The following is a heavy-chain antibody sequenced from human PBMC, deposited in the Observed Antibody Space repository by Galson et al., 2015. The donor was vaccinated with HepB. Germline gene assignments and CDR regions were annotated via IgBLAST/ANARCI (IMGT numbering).Heavy chain of an antibody. D-gene: IGHD6-19*01. CDR1: GFTFSRYS. V-gene: IGHV3-30*04. J-gene: IGHJ4*02. CDR2: ISHDGSNK. Sequence: SLRLSCAASGFTFSRYSMHWVRQAPGKGLEWVAVISHDGSNKYYAGSVKGRFTISRDNSKNTLYLQMNSLRAEDTAVYYCARDLAGSLIAVPGTGSFDDWGQGTLVTVSS. CDR3: ARDLAGSLIAVPGTGSFDD.